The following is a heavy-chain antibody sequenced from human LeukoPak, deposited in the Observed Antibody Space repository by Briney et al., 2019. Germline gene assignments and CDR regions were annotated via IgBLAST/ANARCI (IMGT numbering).Heavy chain of an antibody. CDR1: GGSLRSSDYY. Sequence: PSETLSLTCTVSGGSLRSSDYYWCWIRQSAGKGLEWIGRVHANGRTYYNPSLKSRLTLSLDASESQLSLKLSSVTAADTALYYCARGRPYGDYFDYWGQGARVTVSS. CDR2: VHANGRT. J-gene: IGHJ4*02. V-gene: IGHV4-61*02. CDR3: ARGRPYGDYFDY. D-gene: IGHD4-17*01.